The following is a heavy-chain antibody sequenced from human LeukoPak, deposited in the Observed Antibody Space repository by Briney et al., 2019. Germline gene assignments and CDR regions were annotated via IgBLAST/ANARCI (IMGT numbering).Heavy chain of an antibody. J-gene: IGHJ4*02. CDR3: ATDSGAQRY. CDR2: IWYDGSNK. D-gene: IGHD1-26*01. CDR1: GFTFSSYG. V-gene: IGHV3-33*01. Sequence: PGGSLRLSCAASGFTFSSYGMHWVRQAPGKGLEWVALIWYDGSNKYYADSVKGRLTISRDDSKNTLYLQMNSLRAEDTAVYYCATDSGAQRYWGQGTLVTVSS.